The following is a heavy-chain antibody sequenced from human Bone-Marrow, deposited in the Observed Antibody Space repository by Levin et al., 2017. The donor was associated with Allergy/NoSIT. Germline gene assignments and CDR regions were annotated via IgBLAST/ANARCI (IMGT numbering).Heavy chain of an antibody. Sequence: GGSLRLSCAASGFTFSSYGMHWVRQAPGKGLEWVAVISYDGSNKYYADSVKGRFTISRDNSKNTLYLQMNSLRAEDTAVYYCAKVLFGVVPRGRPDHYYYYYGMDVWGQGTTVTVSS. D-gene: IGHD3-3*01. V-gene: IGHV3-30*18. J-gene: IGHJ6*02. CDR3: AKVLFGVVPRGRPDHYYYYYGMDV. CDR2: ISYDGSNK. CDR1: GFTFSSYG.